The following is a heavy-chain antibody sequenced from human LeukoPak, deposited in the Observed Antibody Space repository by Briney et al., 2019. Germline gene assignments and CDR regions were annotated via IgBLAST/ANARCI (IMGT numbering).Heavy chain of an antibody. Sequence: GASVKVSCKASGYTFTSYGISWVRQAPGQGLEWMGWISAYSGNTNYAQKLQGRATMTTDTSTSTAYMELRSLRSDDTAVYYCARDRQMVTFGGVIVRPHGFYYWGQGTLVTVSS. CDR2: ISAYSGNT. V-gene: IGHV1-18*01. CDR1: GYTFTSYG. J-gene: IGHJ4*02. D-gene: IGHD3-16*02. CDR3: ARDRQMVTFGGVIVRPHGFYY.